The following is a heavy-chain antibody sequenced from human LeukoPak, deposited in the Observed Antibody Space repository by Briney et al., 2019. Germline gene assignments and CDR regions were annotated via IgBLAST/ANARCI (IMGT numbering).Heavy chain of an antibody. V-gene: IGHV3-23*01. Sequence: GGSLRLSCAASGFTLSSYAMSWVRQAPGKGLEWVSAISGSGGSTYYADSVKGRFTISRGNSKNTLYLQMNSLRAEDTAVYYCAKDLLVYYDSSGSFQHWGQGTLVTVSS. CDR1: GFTLSSYA. CDR2: ISGSGGST. J-gene: IGHJ1*01. CDR3: AKDLLVYYDSSGSFQH. D-gene: IGHD3-22*01.